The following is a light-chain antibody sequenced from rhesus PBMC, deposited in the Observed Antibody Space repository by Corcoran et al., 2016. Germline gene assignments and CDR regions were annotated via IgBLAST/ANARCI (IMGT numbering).Light chain of an antibody. CDR2: GAS. Sequence: ETVVTQSLATLALSPGERATLSCMASQSVGSYLAWYQQNTGQAPRLLIFGASSRATGIPDRFSGSGSGTDFNLTISSLGPEDVGVYYCHQSSNFSSFGQGTKVEI. J-gene: IGKJ2*01. CDR3: HQSSNFSS. V-gene: IGKV3-24*04. CDR1: QSVGSY.